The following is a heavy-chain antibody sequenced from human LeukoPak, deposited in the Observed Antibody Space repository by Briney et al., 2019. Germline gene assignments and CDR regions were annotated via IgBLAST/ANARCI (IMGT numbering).Heavy chain of an antibody. CDR2: IYPGDSDT. CDR1: GYSFTSYW. V-gene: IGHV5-51*01. D-gene: IGHD1-7*01. J-gene: IGHJ4*02. Sequence: GESLKISCKGSGYSFTSYWIGWVRQMPGKGLEWMGIIYPGDSDTRYSSSFQGQVTISADKSISTAYLQWSSLKASDTAMYYCARQALELRGAFDYWGQGTLVTVSS. CDR3: ARQALELRGAFDY.